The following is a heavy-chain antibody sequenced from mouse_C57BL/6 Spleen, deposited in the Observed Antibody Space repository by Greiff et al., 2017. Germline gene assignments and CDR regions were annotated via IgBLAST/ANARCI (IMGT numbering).Heavy chain of an antibody. CDR3: ASPNYDCSGY. J-gene: IGHJ2*01. Sequence: VQLQQSGAELVKPGASVKLSCKASGYTFTSYWMHWVKQRPGQGLEWIGMIHPNSGSTNYNEKFKSKATLTVDNSSSTAYMRLSSLSSEDAAVYYGASPNYDCSGYWGQGTTLTVSS. CDR2: IHPNSGST. D-gene: IGHD1-1*01. CDR1: GYTFTSYW. V-gene: IGHV1-64*01.